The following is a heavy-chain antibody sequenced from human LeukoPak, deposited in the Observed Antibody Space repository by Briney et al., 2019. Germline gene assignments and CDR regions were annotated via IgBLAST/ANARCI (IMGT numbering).Heavy chain of an antibody. CDR1: GFTFSNTW. CDR3: ARDWYFSIDY. Sequence: GGSLGLSCAASGFTFSNTWMHWVRQAPGKGLVWVSRIDSDGGRITYADSVKGRFTISRDNAKNTVYLQMHSLRAEDTAVYYCARDWYFSIDYWGQGTLVTVSS. CDR2: IDSDGGRI. J-gene: IGHJ4*02. V-gene: IGHV3-74*01. D-gene: IGHD6-13*01.